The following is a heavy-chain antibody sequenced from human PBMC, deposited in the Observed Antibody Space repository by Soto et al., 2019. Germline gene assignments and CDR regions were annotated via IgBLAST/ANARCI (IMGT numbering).Heavy chain of an antibody. CDR3: ARALWFGELLSDYYMDV. Sequence: ASVKVSCKASGYTFTSYAMHWVLQAPGQRLEWMGWINAGNGNTKYSQKFQGRVTITRDTSASTAYMELSSLRSEDTAVYYCARALWFGELLSDYYMDVWGKGTTVTVSS. V-gene: IGHV1-3*01. CDR1: GYTFTSYA. D-gene: IGHD3-10*01. J-gene: IGHJ6*03. CDR2: INAGNGNT.